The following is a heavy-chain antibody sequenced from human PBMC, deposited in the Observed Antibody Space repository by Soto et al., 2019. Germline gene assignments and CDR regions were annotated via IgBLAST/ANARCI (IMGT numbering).Heavy chain of an antibody. D-gene: IGHD4-4*01. V-gene: IGHV3-21*01. CDR2: ISSSSSYI. Sequence: VGSLRLSCAASGFTFSSYSMNWVRQAPGKGLEWVSSISSSSSYIYYADSVKGRFTISRDNAKNSLYLQMNSLRAEDTAVYYCARDLPDYSNYEYYYYYGMDVWGQGTTVTVSS. CDR1: GFTFSSYS. J-gene: IGHJ6*02. CDR3: ARDLPDYSNYEYYYYYGMDV.